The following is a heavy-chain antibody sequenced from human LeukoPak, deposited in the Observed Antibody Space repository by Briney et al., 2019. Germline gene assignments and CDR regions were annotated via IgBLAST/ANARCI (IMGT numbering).Heavy chain of an antibody. Sequence: LGESLKISCKGSGYSFTSYWIGWVRQMPGKGLEWMGIIYPGDSDTRYSPSFQGQVTISADKSISTAYLQWSSPKASDTAMYYCARQRSYYDSSGYYYAFDIWGQGTMVTVSS. V-gene: IGHV5-51*01. J-gene: IGHJ3*02. CDR2: IYPGDSDT. CDR1: GYSFTSYW. CDR3: ARQRSYYDSSGYYYAFDI. D-gene: IGHD3-22*01.